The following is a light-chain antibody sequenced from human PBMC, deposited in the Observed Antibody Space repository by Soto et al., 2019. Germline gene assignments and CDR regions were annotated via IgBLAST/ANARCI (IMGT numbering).Light chain of an antibody. J-gene: IGLJ1*01. CDR3: QSYDSSLSGYV. CDR2: GNS. CDR1: SSNIGAGYD. V-gene: IGLV1-40*01. Sequence: QSVLTQPPSVSGAPGQWVTISCTGSSSNIGAGYDVHWYQQLPGTAPKLLIYGNSNRPSGVPDRFSGSKSGTSASLAITGLQADDEADYFCQSYDSSLSGYVFGPGTKVTV.